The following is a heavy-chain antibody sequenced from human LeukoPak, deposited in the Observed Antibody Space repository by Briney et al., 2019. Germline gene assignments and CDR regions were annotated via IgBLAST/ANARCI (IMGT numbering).Heavy chain of an antibody. D-gene: IGHD3-10*01. CDR3: ARWAGGGYFDY. Sequence: ASVKVSCKASGYTFTSYDVTWVRQAPGQGLEWMGWISGYNRNTNYAQRLQGRVTMTTDTSTSTAYMELRSLRSDDTAVYYCARWAGGGYFDYWGQGTLVTVSS. J-gene: IGHJ4*02. CDR2: ISGYNRNT. V-gene: IGHV1-18*01. CDR1: GYTFTSYD.